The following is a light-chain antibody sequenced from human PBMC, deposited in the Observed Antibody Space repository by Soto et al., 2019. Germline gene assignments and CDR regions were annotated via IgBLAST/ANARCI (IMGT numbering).Light chain of an antibody. CDR1: QSVSSD. Sequence: EIVLTQSPATLSSSPGERATLSCRASQSVSSDLAWYQQKPGQAPRLLIYDASNRATGIPARFSGSGSGTDFTLTISSLEAEDFAVYYCQQRSNWPRTFGQGTKVEIK. CDR2: DAS. V-gene: IGKV3-11*01. J-gene: IGKJ1*01. CDR3: QQRSNWPRT.